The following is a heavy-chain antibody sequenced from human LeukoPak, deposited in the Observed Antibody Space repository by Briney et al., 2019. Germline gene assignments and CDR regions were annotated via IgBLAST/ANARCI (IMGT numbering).Heavy chain of an antibody. D-gene: IGHD3-10*01. Sequence: SETLSLTCTVSGGSISSSSYYWGWIRQPPGKGLEWIGRIYTSGSTNYNPSLKSRVTISVDTSKNQFSLKLSSVTAADTAVYYCARDSPNYYGSGSYYNWNYYYYMDVWGKGTTVTISS. J-gene: IGHJ6*03. V-gene: IGHV4-39*07. CDR1: GGSISSSSYY. CDR2: IYTSGST. CDR3: ARDSPNYYGSGSYYNWNYYYYMDV.